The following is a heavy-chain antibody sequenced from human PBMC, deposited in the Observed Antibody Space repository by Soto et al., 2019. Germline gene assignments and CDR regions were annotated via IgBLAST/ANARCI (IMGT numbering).Heavy chain of an antibody. V-gene: IGHV4-30-2*01. CDR1: GGSISSGGYS. D-gene: IGHD2-21*02. Sequence: QLQLQESGSGLVKPSQTLSLTCAVSGGSISSGGYSWSWIRQLPGKGLEWIGYIYHSGSTYYNPSLKSRVTISVDRSKNQFSLKLSSVTAADTAVYYCARALAYCGGDCYQFDYWGQGTLVTVSS. CDR2: IYHSGST. J-gene: IGHJ4*02. CDR3: ARALAYCGGDCYQFDY.